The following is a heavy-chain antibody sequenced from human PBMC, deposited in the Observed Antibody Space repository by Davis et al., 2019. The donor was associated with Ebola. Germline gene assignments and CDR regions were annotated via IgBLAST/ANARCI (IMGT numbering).Heavy chain of an antibody. Sequence: GESLKISCAASGFTFSGSAMHWVRQASGKGLEWVGRIRSKANSYATAYAASVKGRFTISRDDSKNTAYLQMNSLKTEDMAVYYCHAGFDYWGQGTLVTVSS. CDR2: IRSKANSYAT. CDR1: GFTFSGSA. V-gene: IGHV3-73*01. D-gene: IGHD1-14*01. CDR3: HAGFDY. J-gene: IGHJ4*02.